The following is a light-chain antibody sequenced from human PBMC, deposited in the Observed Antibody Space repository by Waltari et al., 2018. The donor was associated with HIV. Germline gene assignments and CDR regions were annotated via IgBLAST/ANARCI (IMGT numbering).Light chain of an antibody. Sequence: DIQMTQSPSSLSASVGDRVTITCRASQTISTYLNWYQQKPGKAPNLLIYAAFNLQSGVPSRFSGSGSGTDFTLTISSLQPEDFATYYCQRLNSYRFTFGPGTKVDIK. CDR3: QRLNSYRFT. CDR2: AAF. CDR1: QTISTY. J-gene: IGKJ3*01. V-gene: IGKV1-9*01.